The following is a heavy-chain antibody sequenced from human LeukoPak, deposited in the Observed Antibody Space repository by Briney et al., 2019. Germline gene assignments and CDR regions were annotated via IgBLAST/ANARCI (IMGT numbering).Heavy chain of an antibody. CDR1: GFRFSYHD. J-gene: IGHJ3*02. Sequence: PGGSLRLSCAASGFRFSYHDMHWVRQAPGKGLEFVSSIGAAGAHTFYADSVKGRFTISRDNFQSTMYLQMDGLRPEDSAVYYCARELGGTKTGGFDIWSQGTVVTVSS. CDR2: IGAAGAHT. CDR3: ARELGGTKTGGFDI. D-gene: IGHD1-14*01. V-gene: IGHV3-64*02.